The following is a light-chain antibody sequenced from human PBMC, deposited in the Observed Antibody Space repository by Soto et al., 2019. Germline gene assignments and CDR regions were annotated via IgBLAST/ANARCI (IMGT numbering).Light chain of an antibody. V-gene: IGLV2-14*01. CDR3: GSYTSSSTVV. CDR1: SSEVGGYNY. CDR2: EVS. J-gene: IGLJ2*01. Sequence: QSALTQPASVSGSPGQSITISCTGTSSEVGGYNYVSWYQQHPGKAPKLMIYEVSNRPSGVSNRYSGSKSGNTASLTIAGLQAEDEAAYYCGSYTSSSTVVFGGGSKLTVL.